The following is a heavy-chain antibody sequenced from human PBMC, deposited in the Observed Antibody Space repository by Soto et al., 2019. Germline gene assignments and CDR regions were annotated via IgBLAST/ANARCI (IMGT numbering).Heavy chain of an antibody. Sequence: ASVKVSCKASGYTFTGHYIHWVRQAPEQGPEWMGEIGPESGATRYAQKFQGRVTMTRDMSITTVYMELNNLSPDDTAVYYCGRGRSGQIVVFHWGQGAPVTVSS. D-gene: IGHD1-26*01. J-gene: IGHJ4*02. CDR3: GRGRSGQIVVFH. V-gene: IGHV1-2*02. CDR2: IGPESGAT. CDR1: GYTFTGHY.